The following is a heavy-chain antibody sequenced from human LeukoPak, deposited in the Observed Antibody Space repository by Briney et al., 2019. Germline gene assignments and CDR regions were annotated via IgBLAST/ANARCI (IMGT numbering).Heavy chain of an antibody. CDR2: IKGDESAR. D-gene: IGHD6-19*01. Sequence: GGSLRLSCAASGFTFPTYWMAWVRQAPGKGLEWVANIKGDESARHQAASVKGRFTISRDNAKTSLYLQMNSLRAEDTAFYYCARLSGIVVAGAFDYWGQGNLVTVSS. CDR1: GFTFPTYW. V-gene: IGHV3-7*03. CDR3: ARLSGIVVAGAFDY. J-gene: IGHJ4*02.